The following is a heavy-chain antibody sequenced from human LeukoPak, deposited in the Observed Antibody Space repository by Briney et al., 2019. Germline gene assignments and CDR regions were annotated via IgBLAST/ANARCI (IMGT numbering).Heavy chain of an antibody. CDR2: IYSGGST. CDR3: ARVLGNDAFDI. D-gene: IGHD1-26*01. Sequence: GGSLRLSCAASGFTVSSNYMSWVRQAPGKGLEWVSVIYSGGSTYYAGSVKGRFTISRHNSKNTLYLQMNSLRAEDTAVYYCARVLGNDAFDIWGQGTMVTVSS. J-gene: IGHJ3*02. V-gene: IGHV3-53*04. CDR1: GFTVSSNY.